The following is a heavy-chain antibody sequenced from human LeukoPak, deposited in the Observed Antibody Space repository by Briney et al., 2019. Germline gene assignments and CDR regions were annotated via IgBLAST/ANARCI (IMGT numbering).Heavy chain of an antibody. D-gene: IGHD3-22*01. V-gene: IGHV4-34*01. CDR3: ARTPKYYYDSSGRLDY. J-gene: IGHJ4*02. CDR2: INHSGST. CDR1: GGSFSGYY. Sequence: KSSETLSLTCAVYGGSFSGYYWSWIRQPPGKGLEWIGEINHSGSTNYNPSLKSRVTIPVDTSKNQFSLKLSSVTAADTAVYYCARTPKYYYDSSGRLDYWGQGTLVTVSS.